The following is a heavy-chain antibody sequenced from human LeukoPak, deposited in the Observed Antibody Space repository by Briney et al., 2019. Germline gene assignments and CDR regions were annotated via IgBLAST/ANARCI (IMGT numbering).Heavy chain of an antibody. V-gene: IGHV4-39*01. CDR1: GASISGSTYY. CDR2: IFYTGTT. J-gene: IGHJ4*02. Sequence: PSETLSLTCTVSGASISGSTYYWAWIRQSPGKGLEWIGSIFYTGTTYYSPSLESRVTISVHTSKNQFSLKLTSVTGADTALYFCARGTPLWGYSSTSCDNGDCWGQGTLVTVSS. CDR3: ARGTPLWGYSSTSCDNGDC. D-gene: IGHD3-10*01.